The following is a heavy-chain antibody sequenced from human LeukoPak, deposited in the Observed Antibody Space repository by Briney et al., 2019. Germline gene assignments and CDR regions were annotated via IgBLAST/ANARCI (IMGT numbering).Heavy chain of an antibody. J-gene: IGHJ3*02. V-gene: IGHV3-7*01. CDR3: ARAIVATIEGAFDI. D-gene: IGHD5-12*01. Sequence: GRSLRLSCAASGFTFSSYWMSWVRQAPGKGLEWVANIKQDGSEKYYVDSVKGRFTISRDNAKNSLYLQMNSLRAEDTAVYYCARAIVATIEGAFDIWGQGTMVTVSS. CDR1: GFTFSSYW. CDR2: IKQDGSEK.